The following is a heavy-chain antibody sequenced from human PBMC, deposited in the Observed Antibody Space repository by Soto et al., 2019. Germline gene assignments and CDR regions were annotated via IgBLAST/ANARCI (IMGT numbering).Heavy chain of an antibody. Sequence: SLRLSCAASGFTFSSYAMSWVRQAPGKGLEWVSAISGSGGSTYYADSVKGRFTISRDNSKNTLYLQMNSLRAEDTAGYYCAKQWLVLYYFDYWGQGTLVAVSS. J-gene: IGHJ4*02. V-gene: IGHV3-23*01. D-gene: IGHD6-19*01. CDR1: GFTFSSYA. CDR3: AKQWLVLYYFDY. CDR2: ISGSGGST.